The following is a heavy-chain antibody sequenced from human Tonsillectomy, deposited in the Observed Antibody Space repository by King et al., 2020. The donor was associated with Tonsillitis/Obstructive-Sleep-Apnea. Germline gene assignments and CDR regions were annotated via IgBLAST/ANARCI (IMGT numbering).Heavy chain of an antibody. V-gene: IGHV3-9*01. CDR1: GFIFEDYA. CDR3: AKDLIIAVSGTPGDAFDI. J-gene: IGHJ3*02. Sequence: VQLVESGGALVQPGRSLRLSCVASGFIFEDYAMYWVRQTPGKGLEWVSCISWNSGSTAYADSVKGRFTISRDNAKNSLHLQMNSLRAEDTALYYCAKDLIIAVSGTPGDAFDIWGQGTMVTVS. CDR2: ISWNSGST. D-gene: IGHD6-13*01.